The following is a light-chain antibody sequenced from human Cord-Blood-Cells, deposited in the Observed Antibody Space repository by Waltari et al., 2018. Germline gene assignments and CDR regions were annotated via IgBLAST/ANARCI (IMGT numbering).Light chain of an antibody. Sequence: DIQMTQSPSSLSASVGDRVTITCRESQSISSYLNWYQQKPGKAPKLLIYAASSLQSGVPSRFSGSGSGTDFTLTISRLQPEDFATYYCQQSYSTPYTFGHGTKLEIK. CDR1: QSISSY. CDR3: QQSYSTPYT. J-gene: IGKJ2*01. V-gene: IGKV1-39*01. CDR2: AAS.